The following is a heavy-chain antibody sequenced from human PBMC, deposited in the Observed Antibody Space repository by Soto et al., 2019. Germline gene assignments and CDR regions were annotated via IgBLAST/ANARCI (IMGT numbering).Heavy chain of an antibody. D-gene: IGHD2-2*01. V-gene: IGHV4-59*01. Sequence: SETLSLTCTVSGGSISSYDWSWIRQPPGKGLEWIGYIYYSGSNNYNPSLKSRVTISVDTSKNQFSLKLSSVTAADTAVYYCASQGVVVPAAINYWGQGTLVTVSS. CDR3: ASQGVVVPAAINY. CDR2: IYYSGSN. CDR1: GGSISSYD. J-gene: IGHJ4*02.